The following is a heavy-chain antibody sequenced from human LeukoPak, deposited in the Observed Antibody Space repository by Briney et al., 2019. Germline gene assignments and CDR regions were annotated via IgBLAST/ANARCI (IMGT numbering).Heavy chain of an antibody. Sequence: PGGSLRLSCAASGFTVSSNYMNWVRQAPGKGLEWVSVIYSGGSTYYADSVKGRFTISRDNSKNTLYLQMNRLRADDTAVYYCVRLVRGVYYFDYWGRGTLVTVSS. CDR2: IYSGGST. CDR3: VRLVRGVYYFDY. V-gene: IGHV3-53*01. D-gene: IGHD3-10*01. J-gene: IGHJ4*02. CDR1: GFTVSSNY.